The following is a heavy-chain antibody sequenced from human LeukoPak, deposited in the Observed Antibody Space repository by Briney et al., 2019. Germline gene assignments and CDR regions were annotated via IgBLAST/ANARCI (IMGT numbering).Heavy chain of an antibody. V-gene: IGHV3-9*01. CDR2: ISWNSGSI. CDR1: GFTFDDYA. Sequence: GKSLRLSCAASGFTFDDYAMHWVRQAPGKGLEWVSGISWNSGSIGYADSVKGRFTISRDNAKNSLYLQMNSLRAEDTALYYCAKDRRMEYTSSSGNWFDPWGQGTPVTVS. CDR3: AKDRRMEYTSSSGNWFDP. D-gene: IGHD6-6*01. J-gene: IGHJ5*02.